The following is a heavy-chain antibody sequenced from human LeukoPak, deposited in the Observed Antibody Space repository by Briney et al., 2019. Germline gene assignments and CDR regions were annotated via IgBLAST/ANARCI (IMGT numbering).Heavy chain of an antibody. J-gene: IGHJ6*03. D-gene: IGHD4-11*01. Sequence: SETLSLTCSVSGHSISSGYYWGWIRQPPGKGLEWIGTMYHRGSTYYNPSLKSRVTMSGDTSKNHFSLKLSSVIAADAAVYYCARHRGDNSNPRYYFYYMDAWGKGTTVTASS. V-gene: IGHV4-38-2*01. CDR1: GHSISSGYY. CDR2: MYHRGST. CDR3: ARHRGDNSNPRYYFYYMDA.